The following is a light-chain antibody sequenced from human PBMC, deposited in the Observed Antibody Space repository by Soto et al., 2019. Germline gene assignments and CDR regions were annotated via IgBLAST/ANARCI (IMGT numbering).Light chain of an antibody. CDR2: WAS. Sequence: DIVMTQSPDSLAVSLGERATINCKSSQSVLYSSNNKNYLAWYHQRPGQPPKLLIYWASTRESGVPDRFSGSGSGTDFTLTITSLQAEDVEVYYCQQYESTPPTFGQGTKLEIK. CDR1: QSVLYSSNNKNY. CDR3: QQYESTPPT. J-gene: IGKJ2*01. V-gene: IGKV4-1*01.